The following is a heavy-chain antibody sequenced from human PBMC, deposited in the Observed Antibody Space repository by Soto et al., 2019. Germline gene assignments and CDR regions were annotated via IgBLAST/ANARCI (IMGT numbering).Heavy chain of an antibody. D-gene: IGHD1-1*01. V-gene: IGHV4-38-2*02. Sequence: SETLSLTCSVSGFAISRGYYWSWVRQPPGKGLEWIGSIYPSVSSYHNPSLATRLGLSIDTSKNQFTLNLTSVTAADTALYFCAREKVGTTFFDNWGQGIQGTVSS. J-gene: IGHJ4*02. CDR1: GFAISRGYY. CDR3: AREKVGTTFFDN. CDR2: IYPSVSS.